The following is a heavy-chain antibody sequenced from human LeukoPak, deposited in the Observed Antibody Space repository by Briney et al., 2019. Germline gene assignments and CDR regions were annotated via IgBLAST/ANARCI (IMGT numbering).Heavy chain of an antibody. D-gene: IGHD3-22*01. CDR3: AKDRYYDSSGPYGMDV. CDR2: ITGSGGST. CDR1: QFTFNNYG. Sequence: GGSLRLSCATSQFTFNNYGMTWVRQAPGKGLEWVSSITGSGGSTQYADSVQGRFTISRDNSKNTLYLQMNSLRAEDTAVYYCAKDRYYDSSGPYGMDVWGQGTTVTVSS. V-gene: IGHV3-23*01. J-gene: IGHJ6*02.